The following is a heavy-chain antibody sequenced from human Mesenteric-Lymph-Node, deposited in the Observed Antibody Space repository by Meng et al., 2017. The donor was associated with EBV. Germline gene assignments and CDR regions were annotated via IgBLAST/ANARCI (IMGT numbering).Heavy chain of an antibody. J-gene: IGHJ4*02. CDR1: GFTISDYY. Sequence: QGMLVGSGGGLLEPGGSLSLSCASVGFTISDYYRSWIRQAPGMGLEWVSCISSCGSLQYYADSVKGRFTISRDNAKNSLYLQMNSLRAEDTAVYYCARTARGDYREYYLDYWRQGTLVTVSS. CDR3: ARTARGDYREYYLDY. CDR2: ISSCGSLQ. D-gene: IGHD3-16*01. V-gene: IGHV3-11*01.